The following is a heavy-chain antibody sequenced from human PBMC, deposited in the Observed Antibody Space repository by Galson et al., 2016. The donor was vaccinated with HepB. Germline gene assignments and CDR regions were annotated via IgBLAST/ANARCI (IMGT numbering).Heavy chain of an antibody. CDR2: ISSSSSYI. D-gene: IGHD3-10*01. V-gene: IGHV3-21*01. Sequence: SLRLSCAVSGFDFSIYTMNWVRQAPGKGLEWLSSISSSSSYIYYADSVKGRFTISRDNAKNSPYLQMNSLRAEDTAVYYCVRDDPSLRGGGYWGQGTLVTVSS. CDR3: VRDDPSLRGGGY. CDR1: GFDFSIYT. J-gene: IGHJ4*02.